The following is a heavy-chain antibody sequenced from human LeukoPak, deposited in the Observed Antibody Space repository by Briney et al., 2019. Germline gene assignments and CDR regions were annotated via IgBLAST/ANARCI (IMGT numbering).Heavy chain of an antibody. CDR1: GCTFTGYY. Sequence: ASVKVSCKASGCTFTGYYMHWVRQAPGQGLEWMGWINPNSGGTNYAQKFQGRVTMTRDTSISTAYMELSRLRSDDTAVYYCARGAEIVVVAATVIYNWFDPWGQGTLVTVSS. J-gene: IGHJ5*02. V-gene: IGHV1-2*02. CDR3: ARGAEIVVVAATVIYNWFDP. CDR2: INPNSGGT. D-gene: IGHD2-15*01.